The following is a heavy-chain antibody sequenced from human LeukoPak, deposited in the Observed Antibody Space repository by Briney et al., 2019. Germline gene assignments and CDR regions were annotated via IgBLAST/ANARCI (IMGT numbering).Heavy chain of an antibody. J-gene: IGHJ4*02. D-gene: IGHD2-15*01. CDR3: ARHVGYCSGGSCYCDY. CDR1: GGSISSYY. CDR2: IYTSGST. V-gene: IGHV4-4*07. Sequence: SETLSLTCTVSGGSISSYYWSWIRQPAGKGLEWIGRIYTSGSTYYNPSLKSRVTISVDTSKNQFSLKLSSVTAADTAVYYCARHVGYCSGGSCYCDYWGQGTLVTVSS.